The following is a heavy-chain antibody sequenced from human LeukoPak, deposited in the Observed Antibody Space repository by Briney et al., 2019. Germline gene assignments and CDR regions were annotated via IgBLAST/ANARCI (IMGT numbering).Heavy chain of an antibody. CDR1: GFTFSSYD. D-gene: IGHD2-21*02. CDR2: ISGNGGIT. V-gene: IGHV3-23*01. J-gene: IGHJ4*02. CDR3: AKDHGAYCGGDCPEHHFDY. Sequence: PGGSLRLSCAASGFTFSSYDMSWVRQAPGKGLEWVSGISGNGGITYYADSVKGRFTISRDNSQNTLYLQMNSLRAEDTAVYYCAKDHGAYCGGDCPEHHFDYWGQGTLVTVSS.